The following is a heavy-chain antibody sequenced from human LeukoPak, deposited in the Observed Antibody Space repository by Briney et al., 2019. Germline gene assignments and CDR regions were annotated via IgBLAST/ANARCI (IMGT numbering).Heavy chain of an antibody. CDR2: IYYSGST. D-gene: IGHD2-2*02. CDR1: GGSISSGDYY. V-gene: IGHV4-30-4*08. CDR3: ARDRSYCSSTSCYTRWFDP. Sequence: PSQTLSLACTVSGGSISSGDYYWSWIRQPPGKGLEWIGYIYYSGSTYYNPSLKSRVTISVDTSKSQLSLKLSSVTAADTAVYYCARDRSYCSSTSCYTRWFDPWGQGTLVTVSS. J-gene: IGHJ5*02.